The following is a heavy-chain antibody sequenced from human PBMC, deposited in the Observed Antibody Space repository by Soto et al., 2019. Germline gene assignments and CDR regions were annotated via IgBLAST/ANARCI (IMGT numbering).Heavy chain of an antibody. D-gene: IGHD3-10*01. J-gene: IGHJ5*02. V-gene: IGHV4-59*01. CDR2: IYYSGST. Sequence: SETLSLTCTVSGGSISSYYWSWIRQPPGKGLEWIGYIYYSGSTNYNPSLKSRVTISVDTSKNQFSLKLSSVTAADTAVYYCARVVTMVRGVNWFDPWGQGTLVTVSS. CDR3: ARVVTMVRGVNWFDP. CDR1: GGSISSYY.